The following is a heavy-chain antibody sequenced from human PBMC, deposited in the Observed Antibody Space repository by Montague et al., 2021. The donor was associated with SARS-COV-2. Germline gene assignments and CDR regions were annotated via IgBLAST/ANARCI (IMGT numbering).Heavy chain of an antibody. Sequence: CAISGDSVCRNSLPWNWIRQPPLRRLECLGRTYYRSKWYSDYAPSVRGRLTVNPHASKNEFSLELSYVTPEDTAVYYCVRYSGWYDFDFWGQGTLVTVSS. V-gene: IGHV6-1*01. D-gene: IGHD6-19*01. J-gene: IGHJ4*02. CDR2: TYYRSKWYS. CDR3: VRYSGWYDFDF. CDR1: GDSVCRNSLP.